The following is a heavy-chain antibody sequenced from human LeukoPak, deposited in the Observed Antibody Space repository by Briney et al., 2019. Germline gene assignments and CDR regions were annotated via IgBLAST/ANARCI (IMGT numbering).Heavy chain of an antibody. CDR3: AKPRSASLTHDRDYYYYYGMDV. CDR2: ISGSGGST. Sequence: GGSLRLSCVASGFTFSSYAMSWVRQAPGKGLEWVSAISGSGGSTYYADSVKGRFTISRDNSKNTLYLQMNSLRAEDTAVYYCAKPRSASLTHDRDYYYYYGMDVWGQGTTVTVSS. D-gene: IGHD3-9*01. CDR1: GFTFSSYA. V-gene: IGHV3-23*01. J-gene: IGHJ6*02.